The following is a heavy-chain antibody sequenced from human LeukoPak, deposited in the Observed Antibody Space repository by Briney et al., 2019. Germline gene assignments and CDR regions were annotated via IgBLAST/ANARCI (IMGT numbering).Heavy chain of an antibody. CDR3: ARAIYCGGDCYQYYFDY. J-gene: IGHJ4*02. CDR2: IIPIFGTA. Sequence: SVKVSCKASAGTFSSYAISWVRQAPGQGLEWMGGIIPIFGTANYAQKFQGRVTITADESTSTAYMELSSLRSEDTAVYYCARAIYCGGDCYQYYFDYWGQGTLVTVSS. CDR1: AGTFSSYA. V-gene: IGHV1-69*01. D-gene: IGHD2-21*01.